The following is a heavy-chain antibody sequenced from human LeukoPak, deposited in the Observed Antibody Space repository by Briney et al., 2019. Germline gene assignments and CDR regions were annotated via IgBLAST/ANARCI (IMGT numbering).Heavy chain of an antibody. D-gene: IGHD3-10*01. V-gene: IGHV4-34*01. CDR2: INHSGST. CDR3: TVRGGWSAFDI. J-gene: IGHJ3*02. Sequence: SETLSLTCAVYGGSFSGYYWSWIRQPPGKGLEWIGDINHSGSTNYKPSLKSRVTLSVDTSKNQFSLKLSSVTAADTAVYYCTVRGGWSAFDIWGHGTMVTVSS. CDR1: GGSFSGYY.